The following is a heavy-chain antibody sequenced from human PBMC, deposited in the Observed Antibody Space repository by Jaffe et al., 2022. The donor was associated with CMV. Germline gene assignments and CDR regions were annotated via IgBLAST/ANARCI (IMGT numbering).Heavy chain of an antibody. CDR3: ARGGDYDFWSGYSPFDY. J-gene: IGHJ4*02. CDR1: GGTFSSYA. Sequence: QVQLVQSGAEVKKPGSSVKVSCKASGGTFSSYAISWVRQAPGQGLEWMGGIIPIFGTANYAQKFQGRVTITADESTSTAYMELSSLRSEDTAVYYCARGGDYDFWSGYSPFDYWGQGTLVTVSS. V-gene: IGHV1-69*01. D-gene: IGHD3-3*01. CDR2: IIPIFGTA.